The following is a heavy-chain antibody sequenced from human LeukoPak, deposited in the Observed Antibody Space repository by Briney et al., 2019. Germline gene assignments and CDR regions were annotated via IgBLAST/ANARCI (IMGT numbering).Heavy chain of an antibody. J-gene: IGHJ4*02. V-gene: IGHV1-2*02. CDR3: APSRAWDTAMVPGDY. CDR1: GYTFTGYY. Sequence: ASVKVSCKASGYTFTGYYMHWVRQAPGQGLEWMGWINPNSGGTNYAQKFQDRVTMTRDTSSSTAYMDLGRLRFDDTAVYYCAPSRAWDTAMVPGDYWGQGTLVTVSS. D-gene: IGHD5-18*01. CDR2: INPNSGGT.